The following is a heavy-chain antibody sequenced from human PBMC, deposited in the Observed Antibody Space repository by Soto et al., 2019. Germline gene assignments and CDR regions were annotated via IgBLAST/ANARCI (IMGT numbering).Heavy chain of an antibody. CDR3: AKDLLSSYYYGMDA. D-gene: IGHD3-10*01. Sequence: EVQLLESGGGLVQPGGSLRLSCAASGFMFGSYAMSWVRQAPGKGLEWVSGISGSGTDTYYADAVKGRVTISRDNAKNTLYLQMNGLIAEDTAIYYCAKDLLSSYYYGMDAWGQGTTVTVSS. CDR2: ISGSGTDT. J-gene: IGHJ6*02. CDR1: GFMFGSYA. V-gene: IGHV3-23*01.